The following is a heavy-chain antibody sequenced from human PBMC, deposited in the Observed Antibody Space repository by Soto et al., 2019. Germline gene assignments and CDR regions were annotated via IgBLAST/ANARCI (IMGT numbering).Heavy chain of an antibody. D-gene: IGHD3-9*01. Sequence: SETLSLTCTVSGGSISSSSYYWGWIRQPPGKGLEWIGNIYYSGSTYYNPSLKSRVTISVDTSKNQFSLTLSSVTAADTAVYYCARAGNPLTYFDYWGQGTLVTVSS. CDR1: GGSISSSSYY. V-gene: IGHV4-39*01. CDR3: ARAGNPLTYFDY. J-gene: IGHJ4*02. CDR2: IYYSGST.